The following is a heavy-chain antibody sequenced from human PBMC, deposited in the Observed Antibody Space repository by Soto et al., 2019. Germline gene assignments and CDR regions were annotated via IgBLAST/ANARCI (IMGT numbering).Heavy chain of an antibody. CDR2: IWYDGSNK. CDR1: GFTFSSYG. Sequence: QVQLVESGGGVVQPGRSLRLSCAASGFTFSSYGMHWVRQAPGKGLEWVAVIWYDGSNKYYADSVKGRFTISRDNSKNARYLQMNSLGAEDTAVYYCAREGADIVVVGAAMLYYGMAVWGQGTTVTVSS. J-gene: IGHJ6*02. V-gene: IGHV3-33*01. CDR3: AREGADIVVVGAAMLYYGMAV. D-gene: IGHD2-15*01.